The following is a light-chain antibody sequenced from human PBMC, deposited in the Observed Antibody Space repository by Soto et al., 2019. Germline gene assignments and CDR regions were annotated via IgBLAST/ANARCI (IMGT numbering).Light chain of an antibody. Sequence: EIVLTQSPGTLSLSPGERATLSCRASQSVSSSYLAWYQQKPGQAPRLLIYGASSRATGIPDRFSGSGSGTDFTFTIIRLEPEDFAVYYCQQYGSSPWTVGQGTKVEIK. CDR1: QSVSSSY. CDR2: GAS. V-gene: IGKV3-20*01. J-gene: IGKJ1*01. CDR3: QQYGSSPWT.